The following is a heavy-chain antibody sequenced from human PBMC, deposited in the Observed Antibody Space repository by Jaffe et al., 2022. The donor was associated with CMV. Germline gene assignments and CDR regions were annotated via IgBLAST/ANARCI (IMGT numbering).Heavy chain of an antibody. Sequence: QVQLQQWGAGLVKPSETLSLTCAVYSESFSDYYWSWIRQPPGMGLEWIAEINHRGSTNYNPSLKSRVTISVDTSKNQFSLKLRSVTAADTAIYYCVGRSLFVDYWGQGTLVTVSS. CDR3: VGRSLFVDY. J-gene: IGHJ4*02. CDR2: INHRGST. D-gene: IGHD2-21*01. V-gene: IGHV4-34*01. CDR1: SESFSDYY.